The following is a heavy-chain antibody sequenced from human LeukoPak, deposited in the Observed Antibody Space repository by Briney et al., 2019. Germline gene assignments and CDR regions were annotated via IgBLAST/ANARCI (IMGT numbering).Heavy chain of an antibody. Sequence: PSETLSLTCTVSGGSISSGSYYWSWIRQPAGKGLEWIGRIYTSGSTNYSPSLKSRVTISVDTSKNQFSLKLSSVTAADTAVYYCASSPIAAAGTFDYWGQGTLVTVSS. V-gene: IGHV4-61*02. CDR2: IYTSGST. D-gene: IGHD6-13*01. J-gene: IGHJ4*02. CDR3: ASSPIAAAGTFDY. CDR1: GGSISSGSYY.